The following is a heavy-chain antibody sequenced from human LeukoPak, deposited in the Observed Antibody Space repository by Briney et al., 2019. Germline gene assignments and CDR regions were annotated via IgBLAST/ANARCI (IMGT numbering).Heavy chain of an antibody. D-gene: IGHD4-17*01. CDR3: ASSSTVTTAFDI. V-gene: IGHV4-34*01. CDR2: INHSGST. J-gene: IGHJ3*02. CDR1: GGSFSGYY. Sequence: PSETLSLTCAVYGGSFSGYYWSWIRQPPGKGLEWIGGINHSGSTNYNPSLKSRVTISVDTSKNQFSLKLSSVTAADTAVYYCASSSTVTTAFDIWGQGTMVTVSS.